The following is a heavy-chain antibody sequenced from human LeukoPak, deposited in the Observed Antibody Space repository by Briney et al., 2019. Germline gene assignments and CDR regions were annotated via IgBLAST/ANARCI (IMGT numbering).Heavy chain of an antibody. J-gene: IGHJ5*02. CDR1: GYTFTGYY. CDR3: ARMWVSWFDP. V-gene: IGHV7-4-1*02. D-gene: IGHD1-26*01. CDR2: INTNTGNP. Sequence: GASVKVSCKASGYTFTGYYMHWVRQAPGQGLEWMGWINTNTGNPTYAQGFTGRFVFSLDTSVSTAYLQISSLKAEDTAVYYCARMWVSWFDPWGQGTLVTVSS.